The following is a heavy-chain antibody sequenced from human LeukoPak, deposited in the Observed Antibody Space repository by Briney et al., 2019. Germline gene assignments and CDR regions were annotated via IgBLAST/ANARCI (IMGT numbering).Heavy chain of an antibody. J-gene: IGHJ6*02. V-gene: IGHV1-69*04. D-gene: IGHD2-2*02. CDR1: GGTFSSYA. Sequence: GASVKVSCKASGGTFSSYAISWVRQAPGQGLEWMGRIIPILGIANYAQKFQGRVTITADKSTSTAYMELSSLRSEDTAVYYCARDSEDIVVVPAAIGTYYYYGMDVWGQGTTVTVSS. CDR2: IIPILGIA. CDR3: ARDSEDIVVVPAAIGTYYYYGMDV.